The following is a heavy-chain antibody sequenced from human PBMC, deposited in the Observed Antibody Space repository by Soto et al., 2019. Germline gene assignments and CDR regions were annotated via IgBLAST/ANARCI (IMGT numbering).Heavy chain of an antibody. D-gene: IGHD1-1*01. J-gene: IGHJ4*02. V-gene: IGHV3-30*18. CDR3: AKSVYNWNDGFFDY. Sequence: QVQLVESGGGVVQPGRSLRLSCAASGFTFSTYGMHRVRQAPGKGLEWVAVISYDGNNKYYADSVKGRFTISRDNSKNTLYLLMSSLRAEDTAVYYCAKSVYNWNDGFFDYWGQGTLVTVSS. CDR1: GFTFSTYG. CDR2: ISYDGNNK.